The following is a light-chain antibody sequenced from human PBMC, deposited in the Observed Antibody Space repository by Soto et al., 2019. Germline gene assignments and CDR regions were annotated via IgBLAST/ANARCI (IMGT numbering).Light chain of an antibody. J-gene: IGLJ3*02. Sequence: QSALTQPASVSGSPGQSITISCTGTSSDVGSYNLVSWYQQHPGKAPKLMIYEVSRRPFGVPDRFSGSKSGNTASLTVSGLQAEDEADYYCSSYAGSNNLVFGGGTKLTVL. CDR2: EVS. V-gene: IGLV2-8*01. CDR1: SSDVGSYNL. CDR3: SSYAGSNNLV.